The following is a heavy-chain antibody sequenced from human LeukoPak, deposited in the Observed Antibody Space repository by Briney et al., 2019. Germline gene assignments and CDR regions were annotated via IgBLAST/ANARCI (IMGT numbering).Heavy chain of an antibody. CDR2: IKSKTDGGTT. J-gene: IGHJ4*02. CDR3: TTNDTKHYYDSSGYYEYSYYFDY. CDR1: GFTFSNAW. Sequence: PGGCLRLSCAASGFTFSNAWMSWVRQAPGKGLEWVGRIKSKTDGGTTDYAAPVKGRFTISRDDSKNTLYLQMNRLKTEDTAVYYCTTNDTKHYYDSSGYYEYSYYFDYWGQGTLVPVSS. D-gene: IGHD3-22*01. V-gene: IGHV3-15*01.